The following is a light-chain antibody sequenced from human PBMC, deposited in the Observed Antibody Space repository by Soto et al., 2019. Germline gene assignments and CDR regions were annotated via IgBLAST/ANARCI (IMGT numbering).Light chain of an antibody. J-gene: IGKJ1*01. Sequence: AIRMTQSPSSFSASTGDRVSITCRATQDIGTYLAWYQQIPGKAPKLLSYDASTLKTGVPSRFSGSGSGTDLTLTISYLQSEDFGNYYCEQFYNYPRTFGQGTKVEIK. V-gene: IGKV1-8*01. CDR3: EQFYNYPRT. CDR1: QDIGTY. CDR2: DAS.